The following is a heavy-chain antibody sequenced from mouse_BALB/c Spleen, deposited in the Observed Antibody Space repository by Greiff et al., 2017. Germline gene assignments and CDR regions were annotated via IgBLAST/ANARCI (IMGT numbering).Heavy chain of an antibody. CDR3: TRDRALRPSYYAMDY. Sequence: EVQGVESGGGLVQPGGSLKLSCAASGFTFSSYGMSWVRQTPDKRLELVATINSNGGSTYYPDSVKGRFTISRDNAKNTLYLQMSSLKSEDTAMYYCTRDRALRPSYYAMDYWGQGTSVTVSS. CDR2: INSNGGST. CDR1: GFTFSSYG. V-gene: IGHV5-6-3*01. D-gene: IGHD1-2*01. J-gene: IGHJ4*01.